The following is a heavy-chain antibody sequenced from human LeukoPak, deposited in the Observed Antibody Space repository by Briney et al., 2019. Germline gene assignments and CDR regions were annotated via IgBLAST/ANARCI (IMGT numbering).Heavy chain of an antibody. V-gene: IGHV1-69*04. CDR1: GVTFSSYA. CDR3: ACDILTGYYLVDY. D-gene: IGHD3-9*01. J-gene: IGHJ4*02. CDR2: IIPILGIA. Sequence: ASVKLSCKASGVTFSSYAISWVRQAPGQGLEWMGRIIPILGIANYAQKFQGRVTITADKSTSTAYMELSSLRSEDTAVYYCACDILTGYYLVDYWGQGTLVTVSS.